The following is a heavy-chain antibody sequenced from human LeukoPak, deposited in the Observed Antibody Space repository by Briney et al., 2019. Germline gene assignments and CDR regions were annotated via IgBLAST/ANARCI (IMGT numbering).Heavy chain of an antibody. Sequence: QPGGSLRLSCAASGFTFSSYAVSWVRQAPGKGLEWVSAISGSGGSTYYADSVKGRFTISRDNSKNTLYLQMNSLRAEDTAVYYCAKRDVWGSYRYTPFDYWGQGALVTVSS. CDR1: GFTFSSYA. V-gene: IGHV3-23*01. CDR3: AKRDVWGSYRYTPFDY. D-gene: IGHD3-16*02. CDR2: ISGSGGST. J-gene: IGHJ4*02.